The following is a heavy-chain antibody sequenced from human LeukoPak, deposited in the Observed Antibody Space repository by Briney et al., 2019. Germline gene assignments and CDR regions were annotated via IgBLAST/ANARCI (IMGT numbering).Heavy chain of an antibody. CDR3: AKISAEWELDLDY. D-gene: IGHD1-26*01. V-gene: IGHV3-66*01. Sequence: GGSLRLSCAAAGFTVTTNYMTWVRQAPGKGLEGVSIIYSDGRTKYADSVKGRFTISKDNSKNTLYLQMNSLRAEDTAVYYCAKISAEWELDLDYWGQGTLVTVSS. CDR1: GFTVTTNY. J-gene: IGHJ4*02. CDR2: IYSDGRT.